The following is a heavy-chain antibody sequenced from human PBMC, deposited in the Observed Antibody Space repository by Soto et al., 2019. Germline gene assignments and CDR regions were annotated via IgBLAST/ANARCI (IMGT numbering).Heavy chain of an antibody. CDR1: GFTFSSYA. Sequence: VQLVESGGGVVQPGRSLRLSCAASGFTFSSYAMHWVRQAPGKGLEWVAVISYDGSNKYYADSVKGRFTISRDNSKNTLYLQMNSLRAEDTAVYYCARGDIVVVTAIDYWGQGTLVTVSS. V-gene: IGHV3-30-3*01. CDR2: ISYDGSNK. D-gene: IGHD2-21*02. J-gene: IGHJ4*02. CDR3: ARGDIVVVTAIDY.